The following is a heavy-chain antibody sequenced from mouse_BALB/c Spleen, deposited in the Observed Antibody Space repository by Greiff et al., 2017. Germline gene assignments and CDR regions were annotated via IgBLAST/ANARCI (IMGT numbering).Heavy chain of an antibody. J-gene: IGHJ3*01. CDR1: GFSLTSYD. D-gene: IGHD1-1*01. V-gene: IGHV2-9-2*01. Sequence: VQLQQSGPGLVAPSQSLSITCTVSGFSLTSYDISWIRQPPGKGLEWLGVIWTGGGTNYNSAFMSRLSISKDNSKSQVFLKMNSLQTDDTAIYYCVREGHYGSSLFAYWGQGTLVTVSA. CDR2: IWTGGGT. CDR3: VREGHYGSSLFAY.